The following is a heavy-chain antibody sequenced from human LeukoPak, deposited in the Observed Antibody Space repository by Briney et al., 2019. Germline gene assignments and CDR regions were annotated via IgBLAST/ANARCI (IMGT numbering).Heavy chain of an antibody. CDR2: MNPNSGNT. CDR3: ARGRIAARPAPVY. CDR1: GYTFTSYD. V-gene: IGHV1-8*01. D-gene: IGHD6-6*01. J-gene: IGHJ4*02. Sequence: ASVKVSCKASGYTFTSYDINWVRQATGQGLEWMGWMNPNSGNTGYAQKFQARVTMARNTSISTAYMELSSLRSEDTAVYYCARGRIAARPAPVYWGQGTLVTVSS.